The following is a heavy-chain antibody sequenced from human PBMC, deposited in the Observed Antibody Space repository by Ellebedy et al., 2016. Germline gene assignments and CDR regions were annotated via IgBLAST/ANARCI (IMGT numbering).Heavy chain of an antibody. CDR3: ARSLDAIVATIGFAFDY. D-gene: IGHD5-12*01. CDR2: ISYDGSNK. J-gene: IGHJ4*02. Sequence: GGSLRLXCAASGFTFSSYAMHWVRQAPGKGLEWVAVISYDGSNKYYADSVKGRFTISRDNSKNTLYLQMNSLRAEDTAVYYCARSLDAIVATIGFAFDYWGQGTLVTVSS. CDR1: GFTFSSYA. V-gene: IGHV3-30-3*01.